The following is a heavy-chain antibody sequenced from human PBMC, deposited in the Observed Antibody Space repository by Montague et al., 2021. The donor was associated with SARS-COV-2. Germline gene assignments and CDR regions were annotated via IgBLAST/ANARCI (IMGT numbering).Heavy chain of an antibody. Sequence: ALVKPTQTLTLTCTFSGFSLSTSGMCVSWIRQPPGKALEWLTLIDWDDDKYYSTSLKTRLTISKDTSKNQVVLTMTNMDPVGTATYYCARSYGTTVVTRAFDYWGQGTLVTVSS. V-gene: IGHV2-70*01. D-gene: IGHD4-23*01. J-gene: IGHJ4*02. CDR3: ARSYGTTVVTRAFDY. CDR2: IDWDDDK. CDR1: GFSLSTSGMC.